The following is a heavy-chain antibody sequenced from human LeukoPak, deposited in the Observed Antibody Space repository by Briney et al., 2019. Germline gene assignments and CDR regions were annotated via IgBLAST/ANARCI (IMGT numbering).Heavy chain of an antibody. V-gene: IGHV4-38-2*02. CDR2: IYHSGST. Sequence: SETLSLTCTVSGYSISSDYYWGWIRQPPGKGLEWIGNIYHSGSTYYNASLKSRVTISVDTSKNQFSLKLSSVTAADTAVYYCARERYSGSYGFDPWGQGTLVTVSS. CDR3: ARERYSGSYGFDP. CDR1: GYSISSDYY. J-gene: IGHJ5*02. D-gene: IGHD1-26*01.